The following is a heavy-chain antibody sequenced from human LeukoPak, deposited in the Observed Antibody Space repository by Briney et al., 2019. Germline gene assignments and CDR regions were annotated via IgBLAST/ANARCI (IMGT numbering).Heavy chain of an antibody. CDR3: ARDDIVVAIGGMDY. CDR1: GFTFSDYY. CDR2: ISSSGSTI. J-gene: IGHJ4*02. D-gene: IGHD2-15*01. V-gene: IGHV3-11*04. Sequence: GGSLRLSCAASGFTFSDYYMSWIRQAPGKGLEWVSYISSSGSTIYYADSVKGRFTISRDNSKNTLYLQMNSLRAEDTAVYYCARDDIVVAIGGMDYWGQGTLVTVSS.